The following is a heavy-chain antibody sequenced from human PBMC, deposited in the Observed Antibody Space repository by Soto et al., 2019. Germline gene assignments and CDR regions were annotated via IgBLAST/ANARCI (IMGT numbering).Heavy chain of an antibody. D-gene: IGHD3-16*01. CDR3: AMVDVYVTPSPQDV. CDR1: GYTLTRYG. CDR2: INTYNGNT. J-gene: IGHJ6*02. Sequence: QVQLVQSGAEVKNPGASVKVSFKASGYTLTRYGIGWARQAPGQGLEWMGWINTYNGNTNYAQNVQGRVTLTTDTSTSTAYMELRSLRSNDTAIYYCAMVDVYVTPSPQDVWGQGTTVIVSS. V-gene: IGHV1-18*01.